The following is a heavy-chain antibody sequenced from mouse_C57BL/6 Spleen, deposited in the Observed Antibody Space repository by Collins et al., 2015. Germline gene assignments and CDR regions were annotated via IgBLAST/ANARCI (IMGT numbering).Heavy chain of an antibody. CDR3: ARWELGIDY. Sequence: QVQLQQSGPELVKPGASVKISCKASGNAFSSSWMNWVKQRPGKGLEWIGRIYPGDRDTNYNGKFKGKATLTADKSSSTAYMQLSSLTSEDSAVYFCARWELGIDYWGQGTTLTVSS. CDR1: GNAFSSSW. V-gene: IGHV1-82*01. CDR2: IYPGDRDT. J-gene: IGHJ2*01. D-gene: IGHD4-1*01.